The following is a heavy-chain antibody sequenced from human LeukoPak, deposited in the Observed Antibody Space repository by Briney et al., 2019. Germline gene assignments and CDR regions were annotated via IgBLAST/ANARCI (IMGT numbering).Heavy chain of an antibody. J-gene: IGHJ5*02. CDR2: IYYSGST. CDR3: ARDLGSGWFDP. D-gene: IGHD3-10*01. V-gene: IGHV4-59*01. CDR1: GGSISNYY. Sequence: SETLSLTCTVSGGSISNYYWNWIRQPPGKGLEWIGYIYYSGSTSYNPSLQSRVTISVDTSKNQFSLKLSSVTAADTAVYYCARDLGSGWFDPWGQGTLVTVSS.